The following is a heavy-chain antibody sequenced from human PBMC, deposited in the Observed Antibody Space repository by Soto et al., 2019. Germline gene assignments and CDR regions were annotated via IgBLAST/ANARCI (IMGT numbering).Heavy chain of an antibody. D-gene: IGHD7-27*01. CDR1: GFTFSSYA. Sequence: EVQLLESGGGLVQPGGSLRLSCAASGFTFSSYAMSWVRQAPGKGLEWVSAISGSGGSTDYADSVKGRFTISRDNSKNTLYLQMNSLRAEDTAVYYCAKRNWGGWYFDLWGRGTLVTVSS. V-gene: IGHV3-23*01. J-gene: IGHJ2*01. CDR2: ISGSGGST. CDR3: AKRNWGGWYFDL.